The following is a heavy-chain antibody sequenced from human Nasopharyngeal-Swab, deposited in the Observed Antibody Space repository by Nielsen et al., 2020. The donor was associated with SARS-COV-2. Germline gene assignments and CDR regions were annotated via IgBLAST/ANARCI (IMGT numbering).Heavy chain of an antibody. J-gene: IGHJ6*03. V-gene: IGHV3-21*04. D-gene: IGHD3-22*01. Sequence: VRQAPGKGLEWVSSISSSSSYIYYADSVKGRFTISRDNAKNSLYLQMNSLRAEDTAVYYCAKDEGGYDSSGYYYYYYYYMDVWGKGTTVTVSS. CDR2: ISSSSSYI. CDR3: AKDEGGYDSSGYYYYYYYYMDV.